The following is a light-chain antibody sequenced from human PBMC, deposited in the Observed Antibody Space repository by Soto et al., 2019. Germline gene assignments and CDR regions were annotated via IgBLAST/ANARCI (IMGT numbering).Light chain of an antibody. V-gene: IGLV3-21*04. CDR3: QVWDSSSDHPYV. Sequence: SYVLTQPPSVSVAPGKTARITCGGNNIGSKSVHWYQQKPGQAPVLVIYYDSDRPSGIPERFSGSNSGNTATLTISRVEAGDEADYYCQVWDSSSDHPYVFGTGTKLTVL. CDR2: YDS. J-gene: IGLJ1*01. CDR1: NIGSKS.